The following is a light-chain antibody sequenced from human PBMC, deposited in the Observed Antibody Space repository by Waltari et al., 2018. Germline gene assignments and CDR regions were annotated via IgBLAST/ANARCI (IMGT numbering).Light chain of an antibody. CDR3: SSYTSSSTL. CDR2: DVS. CDR1: SSDVGGYNY. Sequence: QSALTQPAPVSGSPGQSITISCTGTSSDVGGYNYVSWYQQHPGKAPKLMIYDVSNRPSGVSNRVSGSKSGNTASLTISGLQAEDEADYYCSSYTSSSTLCGGGTKLTVL. J-gene: IGLJ2*01. V-gene: IGLV2-14*03.